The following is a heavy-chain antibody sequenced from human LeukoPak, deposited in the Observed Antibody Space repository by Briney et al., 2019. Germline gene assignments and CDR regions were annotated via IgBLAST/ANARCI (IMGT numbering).Heavy chain of an antibody. Sequence: GESLKISCKGSGYSFTSYWIAWVRQMPGKGLEYIGIIFPGDSDTRYSPSFEGQVTISADNSISTAYLQWSRLTASDTAIYYCARRPASVGGGFDSWGQGSLVTASS. J-gene: IGHJ5*01. CDR3: ARRPASVGGGFDS. CDR2: IFPGDSDT. D-gene: IGHD2-2*01. V-gene: IGHV5-51*01. CDR1: GYSFTSYW.